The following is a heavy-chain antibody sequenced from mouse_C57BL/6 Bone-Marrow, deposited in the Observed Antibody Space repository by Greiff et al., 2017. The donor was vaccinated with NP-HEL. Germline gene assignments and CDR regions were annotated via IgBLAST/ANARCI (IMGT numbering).Heavy chain of an antibody. CDR3: AGYYGSSYPLAMDY. CDR1: GFNIKDYY. J-gene: IGHJ4*01. V-gene: IGHV14-2*01. D-gene: IGHD1-1*01. CDR2: IDPEDGET. Sequence: VQLKESGAELVKPGASVKLSCTASGFNIKDYYMHWVKQRTEQGLEWIGRIDPEDGETKYAPKFQGKATITADTSSNTAYLQLSSLTSEDTAVYYCAGYYGSSYPLAMDYWGQGTSVTVSS.